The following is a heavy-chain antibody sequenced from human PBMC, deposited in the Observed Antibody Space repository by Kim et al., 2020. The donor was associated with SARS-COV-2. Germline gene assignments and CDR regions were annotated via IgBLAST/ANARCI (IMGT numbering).Heavy chain of an antibody. J-gene: IGHJ6*02. CDR3: AKDLGLPWFGEPSGMDV. V-gene: IGHV3-30*18. CDR2: ISYDGSNK. D-gene: IGHD3-10*01. CDR1: GFTFSSYG. Sequence: GGSLRLSCAASGFTFSSYGMHWVRQAPGKGLEWVAVISYDGSNKYYADSVKGRFTISRANSKNTLYLQMNSLRAGDTAVYYCAKDLGLPWFGEPSGMDVWGQGTTVTVSS.